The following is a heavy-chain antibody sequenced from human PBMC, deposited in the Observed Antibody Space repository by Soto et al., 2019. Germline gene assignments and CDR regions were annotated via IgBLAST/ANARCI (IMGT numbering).Heavy chain of an antibody. D-gene: IGHD2-15*01. CDR1: GYAFTSYD. CDR3: ARASDSYFDY. Sequence: VASGKVSCKASGYAFTSYDMHWVRQAPGQRLEWMGWINAGNGNTKYSQKFQGRVTITRDTSASKAYMELSSLRSEDTAVYYCARASDSYFDYWGQGALVTVSS. CDR2: INAGNGNT. J-gene: IGHJ4*02. V-gene: IGHV1-3*01.